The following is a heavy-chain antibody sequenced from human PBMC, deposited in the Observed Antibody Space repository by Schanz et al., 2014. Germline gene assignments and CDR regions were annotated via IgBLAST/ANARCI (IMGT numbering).Heavy chain of an antibody. V-gene: IGHV3-15*01. D-gene: IGHD2-15*01. J-gene: IGHJ4*02. CDR2: IKSKTDGGTT. CDR3: TSAVRATFGYFAY. CDR1: GFTLSNAW. Sequence: EVHLVESGGGLVKPGGSLRLSCAASGFTLSNAWMSWVRQAPGKGVEWVGRIKSKTDGGTTDFAAPVKGRFSISRDDLKNTLYLQMNSLKTEDTAVYYCTSAVRATFGYFAYWGQGTLLVTVSS.